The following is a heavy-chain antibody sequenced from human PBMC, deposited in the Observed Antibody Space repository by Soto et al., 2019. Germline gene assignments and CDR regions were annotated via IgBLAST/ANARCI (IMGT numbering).Heavy chain of an antibody. D-gene: IGHD5-12*01. Sequence: SGPTLVKPTQTLTLTCTFSGFSLSTSGVGVGWIRQPPGKALEWLALIYWDDDKRYSPSLKSRLTITKDTSKNQVVLTMTNMDPVDTATYYCAHMGPGRWLRWIPYYFDYWGQGTLVTVSS. CDR3: AHMGPGRWLRWIPYYFDY. J-gene: IGHJ4*02. V-gene: IGHV2-5*02. CDR2: IYWDDDK. CDR1: GFSLSTSGVG.